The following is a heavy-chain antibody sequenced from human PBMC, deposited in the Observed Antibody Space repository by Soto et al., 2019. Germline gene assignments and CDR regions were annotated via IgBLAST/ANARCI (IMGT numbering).Heavy chain of an antibody. CDR2: IIPILDKT. V-gene: IGHV1-69*04. CDR3: ARVFDGSGSYAFDY. CDR1: GGTFSSYG. Sequence: QVQLVQSGAEVKKPGSSVKVSCKASGGTFSSYGISWVRQAPGQGLEWMGRIIPILDKTKYAQKFQGRVTITADKSTSTAYMELSSLRSEDTAVYYCARVFDGSGSYAFDYWGQGTLVTVSS. D-gene: IGHD3-10*01. J-gene: IGHJ4*02.